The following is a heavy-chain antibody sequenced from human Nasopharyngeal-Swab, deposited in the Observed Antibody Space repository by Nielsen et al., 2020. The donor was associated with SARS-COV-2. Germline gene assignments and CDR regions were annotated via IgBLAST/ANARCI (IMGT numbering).Heavy chain of an antibody. D-gene: IGHD3-3*01. CDR3: ATGLPLLRFLEWLLY. V-gene: IGHV1-69*01. CDR2: IIPIFGTA. J-gene: IGHJ4*02. Sequence: WVRQAPGQGLEWMGGIIPIFGTANYAQKFQGRVTITADESTSTAYMELSSLRSEDTAVYYCATGLPLLRFLEWLLYWGQGALVTVSS.